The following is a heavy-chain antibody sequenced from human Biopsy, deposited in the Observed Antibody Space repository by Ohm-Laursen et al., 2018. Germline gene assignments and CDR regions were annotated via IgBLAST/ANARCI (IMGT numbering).Heavy chain of an antibody. CDR1: GGSLSSYY. Sequence: SETLSLTCTVSGGSLSSYYWSSIRQPPGKGLECIGNIHHSGSTNYNPSLKSRLTISVDTSKNQFSLKLSSVTAADTAVYYCARMDCSGGSCHYYSYGMDVWGQGTTVTVSS. J-gene: IGHJ6*02. CDR3: ARMDCSGGSCHYYSYGMDV. V-gene: IGHV4-4*09. CDR2: IHHSGST. D-gene: IGHD2-15*01.